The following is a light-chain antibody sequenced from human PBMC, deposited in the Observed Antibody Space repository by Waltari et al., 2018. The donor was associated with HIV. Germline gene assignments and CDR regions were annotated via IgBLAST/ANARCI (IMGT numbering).Light chain of an antibody. J-gene: IGLJ3*02. CDR1: SSNIGSNT. CDR3: ATWDDSLNGWV. Sequence: QSVLTQPPSASGTPGQRVTISCSGSSSNIGSNTVSWYQQVPGPAPKVFIYSTGDRPSGVPDLFSGAKSGTSASRASSGLQSEDESDYYCATWDDSLNGWVFGGGTKVTVL. V-gene: IGLV1-44*01. CDR2: STG.